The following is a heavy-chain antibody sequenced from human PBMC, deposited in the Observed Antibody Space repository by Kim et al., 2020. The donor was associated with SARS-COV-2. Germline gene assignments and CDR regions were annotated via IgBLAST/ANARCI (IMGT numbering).Heavy chain of an antibody. CDR3: ARERLDGSGYNFDY. CDR1: GGSFSGYY. CDR2: INHSGST. V-gene: IGHV4-34*01. D-gene: IGHD3-22*01. Sequence: SETLSLTCAVYGGSFSGYYWSWIRQPPGKGLEWIGEINHSGSTNYNPSLKSRVTISVDTSKNQFSLKLSSVTAADTAVYYCARERLDGSGYNFDYWGQGTLVTVSS. J-gene: IGHJ4*02.